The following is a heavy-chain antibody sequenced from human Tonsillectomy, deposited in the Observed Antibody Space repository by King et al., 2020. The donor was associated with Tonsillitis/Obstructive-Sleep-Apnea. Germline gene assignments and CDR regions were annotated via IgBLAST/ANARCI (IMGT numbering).Heavy chain of an antibody. CDR1: RFTFTSYI. CDR2: ISTGSSYI. CDR3: ARDGSGTDIVCTIGTLDYYMDV. J-gene: IGHJ6*03. D-gene: IGHD5/OR15-5a*01. Sequence: VQLVESGGGLVKPGGSLRLSCAASRFTFTSYIMNWVRQAPGKGLEWVSSISTGSSYIYNADSVKGRFTISRDNAKNSLYLHMNSLGVEDTAVYYCARDGSGTDIVCTIGTLDYYMDVWGKGTTVTVSS. V-gene: IGHV3-21*01.